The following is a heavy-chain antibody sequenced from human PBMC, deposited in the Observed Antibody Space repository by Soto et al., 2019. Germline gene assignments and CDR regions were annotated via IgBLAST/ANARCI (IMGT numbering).Heavy chain of an antibody. V-gene: IGHV3-23*01. J-gene: IGHJ5*02. CDR3: AKDSCSSTSCYNGDWFDP. D-gene: IGHD2-2*02. Sequence: GGSLRLSCAASGFIFTNYAMTWVRQAPGKGLEWVSAISGSGGSTFCAASVKGRFTISRDNSKNTMYLQMNSLRAEDTAVYYCAKDSCSSTSCYNGDWFDPWGQGALVTVSS. CDR2: ISGSGGST. CDR1: GFIFTNYA.